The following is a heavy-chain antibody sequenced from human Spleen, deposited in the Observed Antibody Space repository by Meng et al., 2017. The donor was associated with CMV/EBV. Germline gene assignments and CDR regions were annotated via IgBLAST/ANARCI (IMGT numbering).Heavy chain of an antibody. D-gene: IGHD3-3*01. CDR2: ISYDGSNK. CDR3: ARDKSGGVALDY. J-gene: IGHJ4*02. V-gene: IGHV3-30*04. CDR1: GFTFSSYA. Sequence: GGSLRLSCAASGFTFSSYAMHWVRQAPGKGLEWVAVISYDGSNKYYADSVKGRFTISRDNSKNTLYLQMNSLRAEDTAVYYCARDKSGGVALDYWGQGTLVTVSS.